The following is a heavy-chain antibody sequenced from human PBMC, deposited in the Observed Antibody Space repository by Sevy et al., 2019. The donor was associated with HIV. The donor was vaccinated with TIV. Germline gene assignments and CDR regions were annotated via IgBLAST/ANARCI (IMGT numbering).Heavy chain of an antibody. V-gene: IGHV3-7*01. CDR1: GFTLNSYW. D-gene: IGHD6-13*01. J-gene: IGHJ4*02. CDR2: IKQDGSVK. Sequence: GGSLRLSCVASGFTLNSYWMIWVRQAPGKGLEWVANIKQDGSVKYYVNSVKGRFTISRDNARNLLYLQMNSLRVEDTALYYCVRAIAADGSFWGQGTLVTVSS. CDR3: VRAIAADGSF.